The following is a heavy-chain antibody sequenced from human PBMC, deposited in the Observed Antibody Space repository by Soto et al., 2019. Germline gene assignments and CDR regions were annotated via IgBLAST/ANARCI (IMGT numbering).Heavy chain of an antibody. CDR1: GGSISSSSYY. Sequence: PSETLSLTCPVSGGSISSSSYYWGWIRQPPGKGLEWIGSIYYSGSTYYNPSLKSRVTISVDKSKNQFSLKLSSVTAADTAVYYCARDSPWWDWQENYWFDPWGQGTLVTVSS. D-gene: IGHD2-8*02. CDR3: ARDSPWWDWQENYWFDP. J-gene: IGHJ5*02. V-gene: IGHV4-39*07. CDR2: IYYSGST.